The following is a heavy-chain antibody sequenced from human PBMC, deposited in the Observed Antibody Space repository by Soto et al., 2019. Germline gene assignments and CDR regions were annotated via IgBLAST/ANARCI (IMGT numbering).Heavy chain of an antibody. CDR1: GGSINFYY. Sequence: SETLSLTCTVSGGSINFYYWSWIRQPAGKGLEWIGRIYTSGSANYNPSLKSRVTMSVDTSKNQLSLKLRSVTAADSAIYYCTRDRSEGRGRYFWVDSWGQGILATVSS. V-gene: IGHV4-4*07. D-gene: IGHD1-26*01. CDR2: IYTSGSA. J-gene: IGHJ4*02. CDR3: TRDRSEGRGRYFWVDS.